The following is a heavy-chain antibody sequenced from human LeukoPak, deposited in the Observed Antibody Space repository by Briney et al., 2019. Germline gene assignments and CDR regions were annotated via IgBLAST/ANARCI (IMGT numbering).Heavy chain of an antibody. J-gene: IGHJ5*02. D-gene: IGHD2-2*01. CDR3: ARGRESSNWFDP. CDR2: MNPNSGNT. CDR1: GYTFTSYD. V-gene: IGHV1-8*01. Sequence: GASVKVSCKASGYTFTSYDINWVRQATGQGLEWMGWMNPNSGNTGYAQKFQGRVTMTRNTSISTAYMELSSLRSEDTAVYYCARGRESSNWFDPWGQGTLVTVSS.